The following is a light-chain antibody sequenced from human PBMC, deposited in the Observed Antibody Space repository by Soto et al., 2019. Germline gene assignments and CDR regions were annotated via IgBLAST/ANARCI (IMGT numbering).Light chain of an antibody. CDR3: QQRSNWPPVT. J-gene: IGKJ5*01. CDR1: QSVSSY. CDR2: DAS. V-gene: IGKV3-11*01. Sequence: EIVLTQSPATLSLSPGERATLSCRASQSVSSYLAWYHQKPGQAPRLLIYDASNRATGIPARFSGSGSGTDFTLTISSLEPEDFAVYYCQQRSNWPPVTFGQGTRLENK.